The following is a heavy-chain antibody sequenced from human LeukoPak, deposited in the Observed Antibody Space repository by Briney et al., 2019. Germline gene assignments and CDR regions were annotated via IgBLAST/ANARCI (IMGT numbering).Heavy chain of an antibody. CDR3: ARDLSGVTGYTYGRGIDY. V-gene: IGHV3-7*01. CDR2: INKDGSEK. J-gene: IGHJ4*02. D-gene: IGHD5-18*01. CDR1: GFTFSSYW. Sequence: GGSLRLSCAASGFTFSSYWMSWVRQAPGKGLEGVANINKDGSEKYYVDSVKGRFTISRDNAKTSLYLQMNSLRAEDTAVYYCARDLSGVTGYTYGRGIDYWGQGTLVTVSS.